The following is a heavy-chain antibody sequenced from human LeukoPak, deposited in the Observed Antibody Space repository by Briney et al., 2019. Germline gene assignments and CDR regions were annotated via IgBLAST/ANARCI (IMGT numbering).Heavy chain of an antibody. CDR3: ARGLSGYDGLGY. V-gene: IGHV3-21*01. Sequence: GGSLRLSCAASGFTFSSYAMSWVRQAPGKGLEWVSSISSSSSYIYYADSVKGRFTISRDNAKNSLYLQMNSLRAEDTAVYYCARGLSGYDGLGYWGQGTLVTVSS. CDR1: GFTFSSYA. D-gene: IGHD5-12*01. CDR2: ISSSSSYI. J-gene: IGHJ4*02.